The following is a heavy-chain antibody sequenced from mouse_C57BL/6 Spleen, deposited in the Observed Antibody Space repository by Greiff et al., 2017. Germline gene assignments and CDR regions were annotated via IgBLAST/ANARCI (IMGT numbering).Heavy chain of an antibody. Sequence: EVKLMESGGGLVQPGGSLSLSCAASGFTFTDYYMSWVRQPPGKALEWLGFIRNKANGYTTEYSASVKGRFTISRDNSQSILYLQMNALRAEDSVTYYCARYMEYSKENAMDYWGQGTSDTVSS. CDR1: GFTFTDYY. CDR3: ARYMEYSKENAMDY. V-gene: IGHV7-3*01. D-gene: IGHD2-5*01. J-gene: IGHJ4*01. CDR2: IRNKANGYTT.